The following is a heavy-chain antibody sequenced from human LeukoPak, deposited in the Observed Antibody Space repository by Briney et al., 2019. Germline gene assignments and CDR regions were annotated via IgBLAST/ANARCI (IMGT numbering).Heavy chain of an antibody. CDR2: IYYSGGT. V-gene: IGHV4-59*01. Sequence: SETLSLTCTASGVTISRYYWNWIRQPPGKGLEWIGYIYYSGGTNYNPSLKSRVTISVDTSKNQFSLKLSSVTAADTAVYYCARCAVMDDDYFDYWGQGTLVTVSS. CDR3: ARCAVMDDDYFDY. D-gene: IGHD3-16*01. J-gene: IGHJ4*02. CDR1: GVTISRYY.